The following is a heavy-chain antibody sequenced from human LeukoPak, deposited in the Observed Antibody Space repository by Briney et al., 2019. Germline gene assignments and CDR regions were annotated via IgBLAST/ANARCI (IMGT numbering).Heavy chain of an antibody. CDR1: GYSFSNSW. CDR3: ARRRDLYSGSYYPFDY. CDR2: IYPGDSDT. D-gene: IGHD1-26*01. J-gene: IGHJ4*02. Sequence: GESLKISCKGSGYSFSNSWIGWVRQMPGEGLEWMGIIYPGDSDTRYSPSFQGQVTISADKSISTAYLQWNSLKASDTAMYYCARRRDLYSGSYYPFDYWGQGTLVTVSS. V-gene: IGHV5-51*01.